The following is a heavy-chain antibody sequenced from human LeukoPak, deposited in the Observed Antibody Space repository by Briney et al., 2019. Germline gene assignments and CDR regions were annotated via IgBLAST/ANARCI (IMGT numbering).Heavy chain of an antibody. CDR1: GFTFSSYG. Sequence: LAGGSLRLSCAASGFTFSSYGMHWVRQAPGKGLEWVAFIRYDGSNKYYADSVKGRFTISRDNSKNTLYLQMNSLRAEDTAVYYCARSKTYLDIVATNPPGYFDYWGQGTLVTVSS. D-gene: IGHD5-12*01. CDR3: ARSKTYLDIVATNPPGYFDY. CDR2: IRYDGSNK. V-gene: IGHV3-30*02. J-gene: IGHJ4*02.